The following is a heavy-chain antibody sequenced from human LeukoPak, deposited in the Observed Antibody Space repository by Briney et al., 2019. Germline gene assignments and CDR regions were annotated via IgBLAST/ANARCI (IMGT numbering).Heavy chain of an antibody. CDR2: IYPGDSDT. CDR3: AGSIVVVPAAILGAFDI. D-gene: IGHD2-2*02. J-gene: IGHJ3*02. CDR1: GYSFTSYW. V-gene: IGHV5-51*01. Sequence: PGESLKISCKGSGYSFTSYWIGWVRQMPGKGLEWMGIIYPGDSDTRYSLSFQGQVTISADKSISTPYLQWSSLKASDTAKYYCAGSIVVVPAAILGAFDIWGQGTMVTVSS.